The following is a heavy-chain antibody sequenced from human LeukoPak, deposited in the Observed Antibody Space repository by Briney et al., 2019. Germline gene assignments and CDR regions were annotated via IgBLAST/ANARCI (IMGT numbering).Heavy chain of an antibody. Sequence: GRSLRLSCAASGFTFSNYAMHWVRQAPGKGLEWVAVISYDGSDKYYADSVKGRFTIFRDNSKNTLYLQMNSLRAEDTAVYYCARSLATSYYYMDVWGKGTTVTVSS. J-gene: IGHJ6*03. CDR2: ISYDGSDK. D-gene: IGHD5-12*01. CDR3: ARSLATSYYYMDV. V-gene: IGHV3-30*04. CDR1: GFTFSNYA.